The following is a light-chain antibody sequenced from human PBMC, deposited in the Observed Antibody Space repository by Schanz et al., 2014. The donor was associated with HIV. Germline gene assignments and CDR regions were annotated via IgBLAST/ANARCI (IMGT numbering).Light chain of an antibody. CDR2: NND. J-gene: IGLJ2*01. Sequence: QSPLTQPPSASGTPGQRVTISCSGSRSTIGRRSVDWYQHLPGTAPRLLIHNNDQRPSGVPDRFSGSKSGTSATLGITGLQTGDEADYYCGTWDSGLSRGSVIFGGGTKVTVL. CDR1: RSTIGRRS. V-gene: IGLV1-44*01. CDR3: GTWDSGLSRGSVI.